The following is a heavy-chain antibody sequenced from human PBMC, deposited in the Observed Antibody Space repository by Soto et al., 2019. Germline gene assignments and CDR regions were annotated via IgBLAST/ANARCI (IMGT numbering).Heavy chain of an antibody. D-gene: IGHD3-16*02. Sequence: GASVKVSCKSSGYTSTPYDVGWVRQAAGQGLEWMGWMSPNSGITGYAHKFQGRVTMTRDTSIRTVYMGLSALRTEDTAVYYCASTFGGVIVNLDNWGHGTQVTVSS. J-gene: IGHJ4*01. CDR1: GYTSTPYD. V-gene: IGHV1-8*01. CDR2: MSPNSGIT. CDR3: ASTFGGVIVNLDN.